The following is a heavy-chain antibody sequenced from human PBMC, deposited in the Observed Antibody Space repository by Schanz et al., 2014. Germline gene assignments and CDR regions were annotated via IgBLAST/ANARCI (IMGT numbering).Heavy chain of an antibody. D-gene: IGHD3-9*01. J-gene: IGHJ5*02. Sequence: QVQLVKSGAEVKKPGASVRVSCKASGYTFTTYAMSWVRQAPGQGLEWVGWISVYTGNTKYGQKVQGRVTMTADTSTNTAYMELRSLRSDDTAGYYWAKAEYDILTDSYSRLDPWGQGTLVTVSS. CDR3: AKAEYDILTDSYSRLDP. V-gene: IGHV1-18*01. CDR2: ISVYTGNT. CDR1: GYTFTTYA.